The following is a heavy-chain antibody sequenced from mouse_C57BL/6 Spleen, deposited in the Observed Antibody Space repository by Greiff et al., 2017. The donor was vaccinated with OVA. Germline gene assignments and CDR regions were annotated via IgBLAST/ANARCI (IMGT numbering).Heavy chain of an antibody. V-gene: IGHV1-81*01. J-gene: IGHJ2*01. D-gene: IGHD1-1*01. CDR2: IYPRSGNT. Sequence: VQLQQSGAELARPGASVKLSCKASGYTFTSYGISWVKQRTGQGLEWIGEIYPRSGNTYYNEKFKGKATLTADKSSSTAYMELRSLTSEDSAVYFCARGTYYYGSSRDYFDYWGQGTTLTVAS. CDR3: ARGTYYYGSSRDYFDY. CDR1: GYTFTSYG.